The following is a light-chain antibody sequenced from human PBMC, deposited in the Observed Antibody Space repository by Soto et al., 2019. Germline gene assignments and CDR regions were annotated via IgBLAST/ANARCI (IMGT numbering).Light chain of an antibody. J-gene: IGLJ3*02. CDR1: NNDVGSYTY. V-gene: IGLV2-11*01. Sequence: QSALTQPRSVSGSPGQSVTISCTGTNNDVGSYTYVSWYQQHPGKAPKLIIYDVNKRLSGVPHRFSGSKSGHTASLAISGVRSEDEAEFYCEAWDDSLSGPVFGGGTKLTVL. CDR2: DVN. CDR3: EAWDDSLSGPV.